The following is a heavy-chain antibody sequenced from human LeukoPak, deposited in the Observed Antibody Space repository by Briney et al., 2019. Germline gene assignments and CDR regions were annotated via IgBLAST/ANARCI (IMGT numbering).Heavy chain of an antibody. D-gene: IGHD3-9*01. V-gene: IGHV1-8*01. J-gene: IGHJ4*02. CDR3: ARRGILTGYGDC. CDR1: GYTFTSYD. CDR2: MNPNSGNT. Sequence: ASVKVSCKASGYTFTSYDINWVRQATGQGLEWMGWMNPNSGNTGYAQKFQGRVTMTRNTSISTAYMELSSLRSEDTAVYYCARRGILTGYGDCWGQGTLVTVSS.